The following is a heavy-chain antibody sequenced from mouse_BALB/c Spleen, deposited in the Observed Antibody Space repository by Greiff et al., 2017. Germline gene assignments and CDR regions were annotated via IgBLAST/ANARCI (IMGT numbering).Heavy chain of an antibody. Sequence: VQLQQSGAELVKPGASVKLSCTASGFNIKDTYMHWVKQRPEQGLEWIGRIDPANGNTKYDPKFQGKATITADTSSKPAYLQLSSLTSEDTAVYYCASRAMITTEYWGQGTTLTVSA. CDR1: GFNIKDTY. D-gene: IGHD2-4*01. J-gene: IGHJ2*01. V-gene: IGHV14-3*02. CDR3: ASRAMITTEY. CDR2: IDPANGNT.